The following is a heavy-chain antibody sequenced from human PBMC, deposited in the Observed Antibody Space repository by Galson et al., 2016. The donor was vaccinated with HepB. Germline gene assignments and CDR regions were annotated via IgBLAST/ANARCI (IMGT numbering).Heavy chain of an antibody. CDR2: ISNDGSNK. V-gene: IGHV3-33*02. Sequence: SLRLSCAASGFPFSGYGIHWVRQAPGKGLEWVAGISNDGSNKYYADSAKGRFTISRDNSTDTPYLQMNSLRAEDTAVYYCAREQWLIIRDHGGFDSWGQGTLVTVSS. CDR1: GFPFSGYG. D-gene: IGHD6-19*01. J-gene: IGHJ4*02. CDR3: AREQWLIIRDHGGFDS.